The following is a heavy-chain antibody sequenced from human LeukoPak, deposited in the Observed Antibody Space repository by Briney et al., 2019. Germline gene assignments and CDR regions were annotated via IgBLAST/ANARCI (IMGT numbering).Heavy chain of an antibody. V-gene: IGHV3-66*02. CDR1: GFTVSSSY. D-gene: IGHD5-12*01. CDR3: ARAGHSGYDTYMDV. Sequence: GGSLRLSCAASGFTVSSSYMSWVRQAPGKGLEWVSVIYSGGSTYYADSVKGRFTISRDNSKNTLYLQMNSLRAEDTAVYYCARAGHSGYDTYMDVWGKGTTVTVSS. J-gene: IGHJ6*03. CDR2: IYSGGST.